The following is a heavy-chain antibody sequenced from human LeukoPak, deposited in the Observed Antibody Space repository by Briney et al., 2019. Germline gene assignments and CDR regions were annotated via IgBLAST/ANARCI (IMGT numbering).Heavy chain of an antibody. CDR2: ISSSGSTI. J-gene: IGHJ4*02. D-gene: IGHD3-10*01. CDR3: ARGSAGSLRDFDY. CDR1: GFTFSDYY. Sequence: GGSLRLSCAASGFTFSDYYMSWIRQAPGKGLEWVSYISSSGSTIYYTDSVRGRFTISRDTAKNSLYLQMNSLRAEDTAVYYCARGSAGSLRDFDYWGQGTLVTVSS. V-gene: IGHV3-11*04.